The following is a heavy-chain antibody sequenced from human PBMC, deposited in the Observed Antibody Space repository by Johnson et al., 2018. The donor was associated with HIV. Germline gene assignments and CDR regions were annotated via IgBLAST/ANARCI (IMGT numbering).Heavy chain of an antibody. D-gene: IGHD6-13*01. Sequence: QVQLVESGGGVVQPGRSLRLSCAASGFTFSSYGMHWVRQAPGKGLEWVAFIRYDGSNKYYADSVKGRFTISRDNSKNTLYLQMNSLRAGDTAVYYCARGKGAAAAEAFDIWGQGTMVTVSS. CDR2: IRYDGSNK. V-gene: IGHV3-33*08. CDR1: GFTFSSYG. CDR3: ARGKGAAAAEAFDI. J-gene: IGHJ3*02.